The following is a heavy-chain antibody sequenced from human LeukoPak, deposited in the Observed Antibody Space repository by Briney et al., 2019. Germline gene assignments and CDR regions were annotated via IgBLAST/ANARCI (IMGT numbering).Heavy chain of an antibody. Sequence: SETLSLTCTVSGGSISSYYWSWIRQPPGKGMEWIGYIYYSGSTNYNASLKSRVTISVDTSKNQFSLKLSSVTAADTAVYYCARVGKYYYGSGSYSYSFDYWGQGTLVTVSS. CDR1: GGSISSYY. CDR2: IYYSGST. D-gene: IGHD3-10*01. V-gene: IGHV4-59*01. J-gene: IGHJ4*02. CDR3: ARVGKYYYGSGSYSYSFDY.